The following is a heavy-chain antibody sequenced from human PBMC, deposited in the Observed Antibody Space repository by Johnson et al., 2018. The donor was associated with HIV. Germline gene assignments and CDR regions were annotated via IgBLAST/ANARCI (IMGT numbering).Heavy chain of an antibody. J-gene: IGHJ3*02. V-gene: IGHV3-66*02. Sequence: VQLVESGGGLVQPVGSLRLSCAASGFAVSSNYMSWVRQAPGKGLEWVSVIYSGGTTYNAASVKGRLTISRDNSKNTLYLQMNSLRADETAVYYCARGSGGIVGALDIWGQGTMVTRSS. CDR2: IYSGGTT. CDR1: GFAVSSNY. D-gene: IGHD1-26*01. CDR3: ARGSGGIVGALDI.